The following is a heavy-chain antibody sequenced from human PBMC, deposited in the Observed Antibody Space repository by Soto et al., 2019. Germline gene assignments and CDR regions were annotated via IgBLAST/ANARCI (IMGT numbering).Heavy chain of an antibody. D-gene: IGHD1-26*01. CDR2: ISDSSSTI. Sequence: EVQLVESGGGLVQPGGSLRLSCVASGFTFNSHTMNWVRQAPGKGLEWLSYISDSSSTIYYADSVKGRFTISRDNAKNSLYLRLNSLRVDDTAVYYCAREVGATGYWGQGTLVTVSS. CDR3: AREVGATGY. J-gene: IGHJ4*02. CDR1: GFTFNSHT. V-gene: IGHV3-48*04.